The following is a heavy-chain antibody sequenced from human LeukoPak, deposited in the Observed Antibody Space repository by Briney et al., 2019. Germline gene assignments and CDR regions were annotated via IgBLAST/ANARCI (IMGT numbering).Heavy chain of an antibody. J-gene: IGHJ4*02. D-gene: IGHD3-22*01. CDR1: GGTFISYA. Sequence: ASVKVSCKASGGTFISYAISWVRQAPGQGLEWRGRIIPIFGTANYAQKFQGRVTITTDESKSTAYMDLRSLRSEDTAVYYCARDQDDYYHSSGYYWYFDSWGQGTLVTVSS. CDR3: ARDQDDYYHSSGYYWYFDS. CDR2: IIPIFGTA. V-gene: IGHV1-69*05.